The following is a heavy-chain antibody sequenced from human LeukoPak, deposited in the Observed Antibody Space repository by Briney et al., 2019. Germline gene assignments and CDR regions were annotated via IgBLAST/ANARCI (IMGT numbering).Heavy chain of an antibody. D-gene: IGHD1-26*01. CDR2: ISGSGGST. Sequence: GGSLRLSCAASGFTFSSYAMSWVRQAPGKGLEWVSAISGSGGSTYYADSVKGRFTISRDNSKNTLYLQMNSLRAEDTAVYYCTKGDRSGSYSYFDYWGQGTLVTVSS. V-gene: IGHV3-23*01. J-gene: IGHJ4*02. CDR3: TKGDRSGSYSYFDY. CDR1: GFTFSSYA.